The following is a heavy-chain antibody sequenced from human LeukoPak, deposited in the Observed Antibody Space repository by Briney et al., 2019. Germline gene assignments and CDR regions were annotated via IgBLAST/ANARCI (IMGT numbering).Heavy chain of an antibody. V-gene: IGHV1-24*01. CDR3: ATDLYNYYDSSGYYRGG. J-gene: IGHJ4*02. Sequence: ASVKVSCKVSGYTLTELSIHWVRQAPGKGLEWMGGFDPEDGETIYAQKFQGRVTMTEDTSTDTAYMELSSLRSEDTAVYYCATDLYNYYDSSGYYRGGWGQGTLVTVSS. D-gene: IGHD3-22*01. CDR1: GYTLTELS. CDR2: FDPEDGET.